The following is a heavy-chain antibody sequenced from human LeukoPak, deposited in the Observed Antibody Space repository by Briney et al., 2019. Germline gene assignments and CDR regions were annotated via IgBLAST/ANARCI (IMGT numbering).Heavy chain of an antibody. CDR1: GFTFSSHS. V-gene: IGHV3-21*01. Sequence: GGSLRLSCAASGFTFSSHSMNWVRQAPGKGLEWVSSISSSSSYIYYADSVKGRFTISRDNAKNSLYLQMNSLRAEDTAVYYCARAEGDKYDYWGQGTLVTVSS. D-gene: IGHD1-14*01. CDR3: ARAEGDKYDY. J-gene: IGHJ4*02. CDR2: ISSSSSYI.